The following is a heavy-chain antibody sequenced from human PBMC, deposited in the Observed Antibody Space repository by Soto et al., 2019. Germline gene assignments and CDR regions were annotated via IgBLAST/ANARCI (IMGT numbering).Heavy chain of an antibody. V-gene: IGHV3-21*01. Sequence: GGSLRLSCAASGFTFSSYSMNWVRQAPGKGLEWVSSISSSSSYIYYADSVKGRFNTSRDNAKNSLYLQMNSLRAEDTAVYYCARDRRPPPIYCSGGSCYEGVDYWGQGTLVTVSS. CDR3: ARDRRPPPIYCSGGSCYEGVDY. CDR1: GFTFSSYS. J-gene: IGHJ4*02. CDR2: ISSSSSYI. D-gene: IGHD2-15*01.